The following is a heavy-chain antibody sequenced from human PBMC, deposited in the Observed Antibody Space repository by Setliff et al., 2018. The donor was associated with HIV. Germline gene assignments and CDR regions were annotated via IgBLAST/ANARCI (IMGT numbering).Heavy chain of an antibody. J-gene: IGHJ4*01. CDR2: VYYLGNT. Sequence: SETLSLTCLVSHYSISDSYYWGWVRQPPGKGLEWIGTVYYLGNTYHNPSLRSRLSLSIDRSHQSFSFQLTSVSAADTAMYYCARGQWEGLHAYFFDVWGHGMLVTVSS. CDR3: ARGQWEGLHAYFFDV. D-gene: IGHD1-26*01. CDR1: HYSISDSYY. V-gene: IGHV4-38-2*01.